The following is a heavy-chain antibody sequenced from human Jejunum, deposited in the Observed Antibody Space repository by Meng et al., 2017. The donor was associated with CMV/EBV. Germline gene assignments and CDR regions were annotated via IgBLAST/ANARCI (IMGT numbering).Heavy chain of an antibody. CDR1: GFTFSSSG. J-gene: IGHJ4*02. D-gene: IGHD1-1*01. Sequence: LRLSCADSGFTFSSSGMHWVRQAPGKGLEWVALISYDGGQEDYADSVKGRFTISRDNSKNTLYLQMTSLRAEDTAVFYCARYDGGFDYWGQGTLVTVSS. CDR3: ARYDGGFDY. CDR2: ISYDGGQE. V-gene: IGHV3-30*03.